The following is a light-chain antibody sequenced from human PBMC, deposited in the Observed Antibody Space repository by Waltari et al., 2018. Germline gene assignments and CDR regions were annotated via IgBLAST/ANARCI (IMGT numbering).Light chain of an antibody. CDR1: QSVCSN. CDR3: QQFNTWPLYT. J-gene: IGKJ2*01. V-gene: IGKV3-15*01. CDR2: GAS. Sequence: EIVMAQSPATLSVSPGERSTLSCRASQSVCSNLAWYQKKPGQAPRLLIYGASTRATGISARFSGSGSGTEFTLTISSLQSEDFAVYYCQQFNTWPLYTFGQGTKLEIK.